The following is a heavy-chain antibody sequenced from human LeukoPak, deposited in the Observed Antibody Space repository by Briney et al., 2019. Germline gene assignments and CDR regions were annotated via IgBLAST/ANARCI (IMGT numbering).Heavy chain of an antibody. V-gene: IGHV3-13*01. CDR3: ARASTVTTRTIPGLLFFREKTAYDMDV. D-gene: IGHD4-17*01. Sequence: GGSLRLSCAASGFTFSSSDMHWVRQATGKGLEWVSAIRTAGDTYYPGSVKGRFTISRETAKNSLYLQMNSLRAGDTAVYYCARASTVTTRTIPGLLFFREKTAYDMDVWGQGTTVTVSS. J-gene: IGHJ6*02. CDR1: GFTFSSSD. CDR2: IRTAGDT.